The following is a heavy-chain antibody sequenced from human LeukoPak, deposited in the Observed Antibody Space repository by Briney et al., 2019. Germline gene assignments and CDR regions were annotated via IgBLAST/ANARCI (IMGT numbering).Heavy chain of an antibody. CDR3: ARNNYVTHFYGLDV. D-gene: IGHD4-11*01. CDR1: GGSINSYY. V-gene: IGHV4-59*01. J-gene: IGHJ6*02. Sequence: SETLSLTCTVSGGSINSYYWSWIRQPPGKGLEWIAYIYYSGSTNYDPSLKSRVTISVDTSKNQFSLKLSSVTAADTAVYFCARNNYVTHFYGLDVWGQGTTVTVSS. CDR2: IYYSGST.